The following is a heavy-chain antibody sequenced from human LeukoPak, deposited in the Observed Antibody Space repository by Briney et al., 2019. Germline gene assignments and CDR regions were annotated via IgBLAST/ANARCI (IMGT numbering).Heavy chain of an antibody. CDR2: ISGSGGST. CDR3: AKDLDPGIAVAGLYFDY. J-gene: IGHJ4*02. Sequence: GGSLRLSXAASGFTFSSYAMSWVRQAPGKGLEWVSAISGSGGSTYYADSVKGRFTISRDNSKNTLYLQMNSLRAEDTALYYCAKDLDPGIAVAGLYFDYWGQGTLVTVSS. D-gene: IGHD6-19*01. CDR1: GFTFSSYA. V-gene: IGHV3-23*01.